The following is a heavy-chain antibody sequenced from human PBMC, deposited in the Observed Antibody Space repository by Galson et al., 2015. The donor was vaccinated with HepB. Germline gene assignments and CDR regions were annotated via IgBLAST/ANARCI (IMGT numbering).Heavy chain of an antibody. CDR1: GFTFSSYS. CDR2: ISSSSGYI. J-gene: IGHJ4*02. CDR3: ARGRSSREGYFDY. Sequence: SLRLSCAASGFTFSSYSMNWVRQAPGKGLEWVSSISSSSGYIYYADSVKGRFTISRDNAKNSRYLQMNSLRAEDTAVYYCARGRSSREGYFDYWGQGTLVTVSS. V-gene: IGHV3-21*01. D-gene: IGHD6-6*01.